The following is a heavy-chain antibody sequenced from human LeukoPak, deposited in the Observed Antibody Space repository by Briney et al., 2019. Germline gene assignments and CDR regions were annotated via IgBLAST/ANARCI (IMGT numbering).Heavy chain of an antibody. CDR3: ARDKYSGNDAFDI. V-gene: IGHV1-2*06. Sequence: ASVKDSCKASGYTFTGYYMHWVRQAPGQGLEWMGRINPNSGGTNYAQKFQGRVTMTRDTSISTAYMELSRLRSDDTAVYYCARDKYSGNDAFDIWGQGTMVTVSS. CDR2: INPNSGGT. D-gene: IGHD1-26*01. J-gene: IGHJ3*02. CDR1: GYTFTGYY.